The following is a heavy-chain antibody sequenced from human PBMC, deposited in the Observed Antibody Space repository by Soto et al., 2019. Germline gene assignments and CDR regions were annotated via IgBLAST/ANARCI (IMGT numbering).Heavy chain of an antibody. V-gene: IGHV4-59*01. J-gene: IGHJ3*02. CDR1: GGPISSYY. CDR3: ARESLRGPTPLWFGESLGAFDI. CDR2: IYYSGST. D-gene: IGHD3-10*01. Sequence: SETLSLTCTVSGGPISSYYWSWIRQPPGKGLEWIGYIYYSGSTNYNPSLKSRVTISVDTSKNQFSLKLSSVTAADTAVYYCARESLRGPTPLWFGESLGAFDIWSQGTMVTVS.